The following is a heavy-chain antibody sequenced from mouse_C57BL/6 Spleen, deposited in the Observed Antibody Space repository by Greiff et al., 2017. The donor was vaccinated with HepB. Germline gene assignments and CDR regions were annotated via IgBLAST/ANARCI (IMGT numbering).Heavy chain of an antibody. J-gene: IGHJ2*01. Sequence: QVQLQQSGAELVKPGASVKLSCKASGYTFTSYWMQWVKQRPGQGLEWIGEIDPSDSYTNYNQKFKGKATLTVDTSSSTAYMQLSSLTSDDSAVYYCARFYDGYFDYWGQGTTLTVSS. CDR2: IDPSDSYT. CDR3: ARFYDGYFDY. CDR1: GYTFTSYW. V-gene: IGHV1-50*01. D-gene: IGHD2-3*01.